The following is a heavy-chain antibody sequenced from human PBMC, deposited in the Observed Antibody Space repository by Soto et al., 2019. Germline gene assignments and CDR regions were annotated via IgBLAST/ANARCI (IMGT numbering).Heavy chain of an antibody. V-gene: IGHV1-18*01. CDR2: ISAYSGNT. CDR3: ARAFCSGGSCYLDY. CDR1: GYTFTTFG. Sequence: QVQLVQSGGEVKKPGAAVKVSCKASGYTFTTFGIGWVRQAPGQGLEWMGWISAYSGNTEYPEKLQGRVTMTIDTYTSTTYMELRSLRSDDTAVYYWARAFCSGGSCYLDYWGQGALVTVSS. D-gene: IGHD2-15*01. J-gene: IGHJ4*02.